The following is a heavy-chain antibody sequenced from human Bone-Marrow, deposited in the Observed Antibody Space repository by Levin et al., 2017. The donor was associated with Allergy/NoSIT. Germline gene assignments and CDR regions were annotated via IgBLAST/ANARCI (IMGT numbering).Heavy chain of an antibody. CDR1: GGSISSSNW. CDR3: ARARYCSSTSCSRFSQWLVLRSGFDY. J-gene: IGHJ4*02. Sequence: SETLSLTCAVSGGSISSSNWWSWVRQPPGKGLEWIGEIYHSGSTNYNPSLKSRVTISVDKSKNQFSLKLSSVTAADTAVYYCARARYCSSTSCSRFSQWLVLRSGFDYWGQGTLVTVSS. D-gene: IGHD2-2*01. CDR2: IYHSGST. V-gene: IGHV4-4*02.